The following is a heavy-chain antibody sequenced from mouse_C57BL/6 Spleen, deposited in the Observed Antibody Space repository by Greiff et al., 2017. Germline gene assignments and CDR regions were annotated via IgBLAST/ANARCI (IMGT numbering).Heavy chain of an antibody. CDR1: GFTFSDYG. CDR3: ARRNYGSSFDY. D-gene: IGHD1-1*01. V-gene: IGHV5-17*01. Sequence: EVQLVESGGGLVKPGGSLKLSCAASGFTFSDYGMHWVRQAPEKGLEWVAYISSGSTTIYSAATVKGRFTISRENAKNTLFLQMTILSSEDTAMYYCARRNYGSSFDYWGQGTTLTVSS. CDR2: ISSGSTTI. J-gene: IGHJ2*01.